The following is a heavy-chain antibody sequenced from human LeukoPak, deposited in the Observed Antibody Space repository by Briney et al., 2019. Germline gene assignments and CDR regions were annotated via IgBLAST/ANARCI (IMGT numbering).Heavy chain of an antibody. J-gene: IGHJ5*02. D-gene: IGHD4-17*01. CDR1: GGSISSYY. CDR2: IYYSGST. Sequence: SETLSLTCTVSGGSISSYYWSWIRQPPGKGLEWIGYIYYSGSTYYNPSLKSRVTISVDTSKNQFSLKLSSVTAADTAVYYCARGRSYGDYVSWGQGTLVTVSS. CDR3: ARGRSYGDYVS. V-gene: IGHV4-59*12.